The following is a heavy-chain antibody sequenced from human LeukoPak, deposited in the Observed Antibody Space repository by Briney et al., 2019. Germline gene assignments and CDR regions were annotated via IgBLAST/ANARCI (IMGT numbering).Heavy chain of an antibody. CDR3: ARHSYDYVWGSYPEGAFDI. V-gene: IGHV4-59*08. CDR1: GGSISSYY. CDR2: INYSGST. D-gene: IGHD3-16*02. J-gene: IGHJ3*02. Sequence: SETLSLTCTVSGGSISSYYWSWVRQPPGKGLEWIGYINYSGSTNYNPSLKSRVTISVDTSKNQFSLKLSSVTAADTAVYYCARHSYDYVWGSYPEGAFDIWGQGTMVTVSS.